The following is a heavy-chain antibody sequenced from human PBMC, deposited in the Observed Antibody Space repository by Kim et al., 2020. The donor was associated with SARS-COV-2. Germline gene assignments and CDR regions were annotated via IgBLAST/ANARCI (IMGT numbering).Heavy chain of an antibody. J-gene: IGHJ2*01. CDR2: LTAGGGTT. CDR3: AKRTSWSSSWFHFDL. D-gene: IGHD6-13*01. V-gene: IGHV3-23*01. CDR1: GFTFSSFA. Sequence: VGSLRLSCVASGFTFSSFAMSWVRQTPGKGLEWVSSLTAGGGTTYYADSVKGRFTISRDNSKNTLYLQMNSLRAEDTAVYHCAKRTSWSSSWFHFDLWGR.